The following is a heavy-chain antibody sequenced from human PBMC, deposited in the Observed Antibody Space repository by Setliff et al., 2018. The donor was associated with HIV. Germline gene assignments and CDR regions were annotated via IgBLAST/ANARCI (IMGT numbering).Heavy chain of an antibody. J-gene: IGHJ6*03. Sequence: KASETLSLTCTVSGGSISSGYSWTWIRQPPGKGLEWLGEINHSGSAKYNPALKSRVTISVGTSKNQFSLKLSSVTAADTAVYYCARTRILRMDVWGKGTTVTVSS. CDR3: ARTRILRMDV. CDR1: GGSISSGYS. D-gene: IGHD2-15*01. V-gene: IGHV4-34*01. CDR2: INHSGSA.